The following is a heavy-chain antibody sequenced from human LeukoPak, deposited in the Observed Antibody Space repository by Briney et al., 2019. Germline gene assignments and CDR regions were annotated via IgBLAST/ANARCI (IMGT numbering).Heavy chain of an antibody. CDR3: ARRHFGSALRDY. CDR1: GGSISSYY. V-gene: IGHV4-39*01. D-gene: IGHD3-10*01. Sequence: PSETLSLTCTVSGGSISSYYVSWIRQPPGKGLEWIESIYYSGSTSYNPSLKSRVTISVDTSKNQFSLKLSSVTAADTAVYYCARRHFGSALRDYWGQGTLVTVSS. CDR2: IYYSGST. J-gene: IGHJ4*02.